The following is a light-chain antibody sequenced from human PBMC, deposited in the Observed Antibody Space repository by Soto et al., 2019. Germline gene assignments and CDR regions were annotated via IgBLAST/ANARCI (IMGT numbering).Light chain of an antibody. CDR1: QSVSSN. V-gene: IGKV3-15*01. J-gene: IGKJ1*01. Sequence: EIVMTQSPVTLSVSPGERATLSCRASQSVSSNLAWYQQKPGQAPRLLIYGASTRATGIPARFSGSGSGTEFTLTISSLQSEDFAVYFCQQYNNWPPLWTFGQGTKVDI. CDR3: QQYNNWPPLWT. CDR2: GAS.